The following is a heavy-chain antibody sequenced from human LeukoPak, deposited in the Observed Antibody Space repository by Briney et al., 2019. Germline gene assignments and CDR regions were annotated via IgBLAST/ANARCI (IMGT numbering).Heavy chain of an antibody. CDR1: GFTFSSYT. Sequence: GGSLRLSCAASGFTFSSYTMNWVRQAPGKGLEWVSSISSSSAIYYAASVKGRFTISRDNAKNSLYLQMNSLRDEDTAVFFRAGDGIRYSDYWGQGTLVTVSS. J-gene: IGHJ4*02. CDR2: ISSSSAI. CDR3: AGDGIRYSDY. V-gene: IGHV3-48*02. D-gene: IGHD3-9*01.